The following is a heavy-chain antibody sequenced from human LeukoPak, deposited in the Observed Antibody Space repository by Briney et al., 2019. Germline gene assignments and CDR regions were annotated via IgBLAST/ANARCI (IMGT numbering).Heavy chain of an antibody. J-gene: IGHJ4*02. V-gene: IGHV3-48*03. CDR3: AKAGRYFDY. Sequence: GGSLRLSCAASGFTFSSYEMNWVSQAPGKGLEWVSFISSSGSTIYYADSVKGRFTISRDNAKNSLYLQMNSLRAEDTAIYYCAKAGRYFDYWGQGTLVTVSS. CDR1: GFTFSSYE. CDR2: ISSSGSTI.